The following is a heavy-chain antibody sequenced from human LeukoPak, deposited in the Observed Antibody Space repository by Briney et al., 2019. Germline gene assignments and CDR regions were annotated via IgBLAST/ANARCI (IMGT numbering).Heavy chain of an antibody. CDR3: ARIEAVTRGYNHAYYFDY. V-gene: IGHV4-38-2*02. CDR1: TYSISSGYY. J-gene: IGHJ4*02. Sequence: PSETLSLTCTVSTYSISSGYYWGWIRQPPGKGLEWIGNIYHNGNTYYNPSFKSRVTISVDTSKKQFSLKLRTATAADTAVYYCARIEAVTRGYNHAYYFDYWGQGTLVTVSS. D-gene: IGHD5-18*01. CDR2: IYHNGNT.